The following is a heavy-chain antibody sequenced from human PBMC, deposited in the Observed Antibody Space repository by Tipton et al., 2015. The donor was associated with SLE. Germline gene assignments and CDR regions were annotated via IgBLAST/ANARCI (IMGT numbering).Heavy chain of an antibody. D-gene: IGHD1-26*01. J-gene: IGHJ4*02. CDR1: GFTFDDFA. CDR3: ARTVSKWSTQSSEFDF. CDR2: INWKGDST. Sequence: SLRLSCASSGFTFDDFAMGWVRHVQGKGLEWVSGINWKGDSTAYADSMRGRITISRDNAKKSLYLQMNSLRAEDTGVYYCARTVSKWSTQSSEFDFWGQGTLVTVSS. V-gene: IGHV3-20*04.